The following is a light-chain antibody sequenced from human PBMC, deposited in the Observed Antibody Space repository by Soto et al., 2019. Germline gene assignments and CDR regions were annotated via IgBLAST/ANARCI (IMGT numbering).Light chain of an antibody. V-gene: IGLV2-8*01. CDR2: EVN. CDR1: SSDVGGYNY. J-gene: IGLJ1*01. CDR3: SSYAGSSNV. Sequence: QSALTQPPSASGSPGQSVAFSCTGTSSDVGGYNYVSWYQQHPDKAPKLMIYEVNKRPSGVPDRFSGSKSGNTASLTVSGLQAEDEADYYCSSYAGSSNVFGTGTKLTVL.